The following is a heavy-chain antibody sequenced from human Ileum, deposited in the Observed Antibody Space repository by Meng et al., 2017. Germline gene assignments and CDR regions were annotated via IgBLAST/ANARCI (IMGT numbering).Heavy chain of an antibody. CDR1: GGSISGGTW. CDR3: AKNGAYCLES. CDR2: FHPGSGA. D-gene: IGHD2-21*01. Sequence: VQRQGSGPGLLQPSGTLSLTCAVSGGSISGGTWWSWVRQPPGKGLQWIGQFHPGSGAAYNPSLETRVTISVDTSKNQFSLELTSVTAADTAVYYCAKNGAYCLESWGQGTLVTVSS. V-gene: IGHV4-4*02. J-gene: IGHJ4*02.